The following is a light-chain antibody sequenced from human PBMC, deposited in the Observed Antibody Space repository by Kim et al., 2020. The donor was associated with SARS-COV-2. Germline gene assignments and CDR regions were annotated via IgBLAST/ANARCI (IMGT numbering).Light chain of an antibody. V-gene: IGKV1-5*01. CDR3: LQYNIHSPET. CDR1: KKVSPW. Sequence: AVGDRVIITGRDSKKVSPWLAWYQKKPGKTPKVLINDVSKLGSGVPSRFSGSGSGTDFTLTISSLQPDDFATYYCLQYNIHSPETFGQGTKVDIK. J-gene: IGKJ1*01. CDR2: DVS.